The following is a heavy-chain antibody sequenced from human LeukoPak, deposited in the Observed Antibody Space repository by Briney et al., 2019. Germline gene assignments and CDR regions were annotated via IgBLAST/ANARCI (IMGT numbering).Heavy chain of an antibody. CDR1: EFTFSNYA. V-gene: IGHV3-20*04. Sequence: GGSLRLSCEASEFTFSNYAMSWVRQAPGKGLEWVSGSRWNGDTIGYADSVKGRFTISRDNAKNSLYLQMNSLRAEDTAVYYCARVYYYDSGSRWGDYFDYWGQGTLVTVSS. CDR3: ARVYYYDSGSRWGDYFDY. D-gene: IGHD3-10*01. J-gene: IGHJ4*02. CDR2: SRWNGDTI.